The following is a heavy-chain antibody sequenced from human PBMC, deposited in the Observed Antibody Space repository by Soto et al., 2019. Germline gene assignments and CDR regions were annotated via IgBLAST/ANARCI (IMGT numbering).Heavy chain of an antibody. J-gene: IGHJ5*02. CDR1: GYTFFTYD. D-gene: IGHD5-12*01. V-gene: IGHV1-18*01. Sequence: QVHLVQPGVEVKTPGASVKVSCQASGYTFFTYDISWVRQAPGQGLEWMGWISTYTGDTKYAQKFQGRVTKTTDTATTTAYLELRSLRPEDTAVYYCARHHGPTTSEYWFDPWGQGKLV. CDR2: ISTYTGDT. CDR3: ARHHGPTTSEYWFDP.